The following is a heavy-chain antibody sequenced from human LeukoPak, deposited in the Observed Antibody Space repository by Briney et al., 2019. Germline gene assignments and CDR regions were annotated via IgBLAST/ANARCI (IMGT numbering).Heavy chain of an antibody. CDR1: GXSISSYY. CDR2: IYYSGST. V-gene: IGHV4-59*08. CDR3: ARQGRDGYIVDY. J-gene: IGHJ4*02. D-gene: IGHD2-21*02. Sequence: SETLSLTCTISGXSISSYYWSRIRQPPGKGLEWIGYIYYSGSTNYNPSLKSRVTISVDTSKNQFSLKLSSVTAADTAVYYCARQGRDGYIVDYWGQGTLVTVSS.